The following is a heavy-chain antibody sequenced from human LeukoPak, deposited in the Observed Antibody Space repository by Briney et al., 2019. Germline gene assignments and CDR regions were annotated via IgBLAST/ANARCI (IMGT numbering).Heavy chain of an antibody. CDR2: TYFRSTGYI. Sequence: QALSDTPVISLDSLSGNIASSKWIRQYPTSGREWLGWTYFRSTGYIDYAVSVKSRISINPHASKNLFSLQLNSVTPEDTAVYCCAGSVGSNSNYARYYYYGMDVWGQGTTVTVSS. D-gene: IGHD4-11*01. CDR1: LDSLSGNIAS. J-gene: IGHJ6*02. CDR3: AGSVGSNSNYARYYYYGMDV. V-gene: IGHV6-1*01.